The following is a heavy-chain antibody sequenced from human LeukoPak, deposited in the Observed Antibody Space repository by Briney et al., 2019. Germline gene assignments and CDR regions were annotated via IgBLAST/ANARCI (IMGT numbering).Heavy chain of an antibody. CDR3: ARDYQSPVYDSYRGLDY. V-gene: IGHV4-4*02. J-gene: IGHJ4*02. CDR2: IYRSGST. CDR1: GGSISSDNW. Sequence: SGTLSLTCAVSGGSISSDNWWSWVRQPPGKGLEWIGEIYRSGSTNYNPSLRSRVTISVDKSNNHLSLKLTSVTAADTAVYYCARDYQSPVYDSYRGLDYWGQGTLVTVSS. D-gene: IGHD3-22*01.